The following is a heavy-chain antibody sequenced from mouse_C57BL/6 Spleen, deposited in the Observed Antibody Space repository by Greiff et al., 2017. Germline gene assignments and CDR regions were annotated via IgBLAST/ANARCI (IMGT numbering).Heavy chain of an antibody. Sequence: QVQLQQSGPELVKPGASVKISCQASGYAFRSSWMNWVKQRPGKGLEWIGRIYPGDGDTNYNGKFKGKATLTADKSSSTAYMQLSSLTSEDSAVYFCAREYDYDGYWGQGTTLTVAS. D-gene: IGHD2-4*01. J-gene: IGHJ2*01. CDR1: GYAFRSSW. CDR2: IYPGDGDT. CDR3: AREYDYDGY. V-gene: IGHV1-82*01.